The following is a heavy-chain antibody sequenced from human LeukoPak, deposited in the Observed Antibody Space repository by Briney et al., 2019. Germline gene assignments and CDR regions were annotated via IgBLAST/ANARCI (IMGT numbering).Heavy chain of an antibody. V-gene: IGHV4-34*01. CDR2: INHSGST. D-gene: IGHD2-15*01. Sequence: SETLSLTCTVSGGSISSYYWSWIRQPPGKRLEWIGEINHSGSTNYNPSLKSRVTISVDTSKNQFSLKLYSVTAADTAVYYCARLRPVVVVAAGWFDPWGQGTLVTVSS. CDR1: GGSISSYY. J-gene: IGHJ5*02. CDR3: ARLRPVVVVAAGWFDP.